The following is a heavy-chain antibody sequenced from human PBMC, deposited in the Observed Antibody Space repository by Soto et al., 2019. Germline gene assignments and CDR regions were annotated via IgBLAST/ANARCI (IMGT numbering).Heavy chain of an antibody. CDR1: GYTFTSYA. CDR3: ARSIRLAADY. V-gene: IGHV1-3*01. Sequence: QVQLVQSGAEVKKPGASVKVSCKASGYTFTSYAMHWVRQAPGQRLEWMGWINAGNGNTKYSQKFQGRVTITRDTSASTXXXELSSLRSEDTAVYYCARSIRLAADYWGQGTLVTVSS. CDR2: INAGNGNT. J-gene: IGHJ4*02.